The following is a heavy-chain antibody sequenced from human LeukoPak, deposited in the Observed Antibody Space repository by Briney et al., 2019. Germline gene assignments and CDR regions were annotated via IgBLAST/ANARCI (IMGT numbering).Heavy chain of an antibody. J-gene: IGHJ3*01. CDR1: GFTFTNYA. Sequence: GGSLRLSCAASGFTFTNYAMNWVRQAPGRGLEWVATISDSGDKTYYADSVKGRFTISRDNPKNTLYLQMNSLRAEDTALYYCAKDQWLVPPQDAFDVWGQGSMVTVSS. V-gene: IGHV3-23*01. CDR3: AKDQWLVPPQDAFDV. CDR2: ISDSGDKT. D-gene: IGHD6-19*01.